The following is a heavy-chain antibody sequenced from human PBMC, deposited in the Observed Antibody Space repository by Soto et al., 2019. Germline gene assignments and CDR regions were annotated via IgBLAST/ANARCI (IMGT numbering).Heavy chain of an antibody. J-gene: IGHJ4*02. CDR1: GYTFTSYY. D-gene: IGHD2-15*01. CDR2: INPSGGST. CDR3: ARGRGDCSGGSCYSGYFDY. V-gene: IGHV1-46*03. Sequence: QVQLVQSGAEVKKPGASVKVSCKASGYTFTSYYMHWVRQAPGQGLEWMGIINPSGGSTSYAQKLQVRVTMTRDASAGTVYMEVSSLRSEYTAVYYCARGRGDCSGGSCYSGYFDYWGQGTLVTVSS.